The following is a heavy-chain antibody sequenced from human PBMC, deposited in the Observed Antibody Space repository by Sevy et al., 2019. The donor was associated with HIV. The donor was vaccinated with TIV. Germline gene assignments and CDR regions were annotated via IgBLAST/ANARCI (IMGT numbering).Heavy chain of an antibody. CDR1: GFTFSSYW. Sequence: GGSLRLSCAASGFTFSSYWMSWVRQAPGKGLEWVANIKQDGCEKYYVDSVKGRFTISRDNAKNSLYLQMNSLRAEDTAVYYCARIDYGAARGAFDIWGQGTMVTVSS. V-gene: IGHV3-7*03. CDR3: ARIDYGAARGAFDI. CDR2: IKQDGCEK. J-gene: IGHJ3*02. D-gene: IGHD4-17*01.